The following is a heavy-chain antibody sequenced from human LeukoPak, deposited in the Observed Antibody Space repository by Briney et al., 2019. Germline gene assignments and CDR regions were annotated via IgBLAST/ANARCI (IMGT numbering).Heavy chain of an antibody. CDR2: ISGSGGST. CDR3: AKDRRNIVATIGGY. J-gene: IGHJ4*02. D-gene: IGHD5-12*01. V-gene: IGHV3-23*01. CDR1: GFTFSSYA. Sequence: GGSLRLSCAASGFTFSSYAMSWVHQAPGKGLEWVSAISGSGGSTYYADSVKGRFTISRDNSKNTLYLQMNSLRAEDTAVYYCAKDRRNIVATIGGYWGQGTLVTVSS.